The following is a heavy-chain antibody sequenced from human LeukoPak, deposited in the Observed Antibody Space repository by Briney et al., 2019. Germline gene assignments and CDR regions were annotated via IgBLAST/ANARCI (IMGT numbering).Heavy chain of an antibody. CDR3: ARNIPYYDFWSGYSSGMDV. CDR2: INHSGST. D-gene: IGHD3-3*01. CDR1: GGSFSGYY. J-gene: IGHJ6*02. Sequence: PSETLSLTCAVYGGSFSGYYWSWIRQPPGKGLEWNGEINHSGSTNYNPPLKSRVTISVDTSKNQFSLKLSSLTAAGTAVYYCARNIPYYDFWSGYSSGMDVWGQGTTVTVSS. V-gene: IGHV4-34*01.